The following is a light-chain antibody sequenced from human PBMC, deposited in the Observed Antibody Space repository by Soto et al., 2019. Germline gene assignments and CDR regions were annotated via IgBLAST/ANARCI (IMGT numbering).Light chain of an antibody. Sequence: QSALTQPASVSGSPGQSITISCTGTSSDVGAYNLVSWYQQFPGKAPKLMIYEVSNRPSGVSDRFSGSKSGNTASLIISGLRPEDEADYYCSSQTASATVLFGGGTKLTVL. CDR3: SSQTASATVL. CDR1: SSDVGAYNL. CDR2: EVS. J-gene: IGLJ2*01. V-gene: IGLV2-14*01.